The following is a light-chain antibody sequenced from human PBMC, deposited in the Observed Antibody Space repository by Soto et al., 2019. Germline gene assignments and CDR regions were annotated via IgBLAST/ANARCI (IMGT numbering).Light chain of an antibody. CDR3: QQYENWLS. Sequence: EIVMTQSPASLSVSPGERATLSCRASQSVGTNLAWYQKKPGQGPRLLMYGAYTRAIGIPARFSASGSGTEFTLTISSLQSEDFAVYYCQQYENWLSFGGGTKVEI. J-gene: IGKJ4*01. V-gene: IGKV3-15*01. CDR1: QSVGTN. CDR2: GAY.